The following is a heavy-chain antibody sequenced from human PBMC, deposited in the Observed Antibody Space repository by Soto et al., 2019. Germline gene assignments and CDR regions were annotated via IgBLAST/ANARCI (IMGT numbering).Heavy chain of an antibody. V-gene: IGHV4-31*03. Sequence: QVQLQESGPGLVKPSQTLSLTCTVSGGSISSGGYYWSWVRQHPGKGLEWIGYIYYSGTTDYNPSLKSRITISEDKSKNQFSLQLSSVTAADTAVYYCASGCHIVESSGLTWLDAFDIWGQGTMVTVSS. CDR2: IYYSGTT. CDR3: ASGCHIVESSGLTWLDAFDI. J-gene: IGHJ3*02. CDR1: GGSISSGGYY. D-gene: IGHD6-19*01.